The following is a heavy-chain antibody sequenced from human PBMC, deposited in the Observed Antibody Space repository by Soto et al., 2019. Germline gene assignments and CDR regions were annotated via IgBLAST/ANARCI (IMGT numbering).Heavy chain of an antibody. J-gene: IGHJ4*02. CDR3: AGLYYYDSSGYLDY. CDR2: INHSGST. Sequence: SETLSLTCAVYGGSFSGYYWSWIRHPPGKGLEWIGDINHSGSTNYNPSLKSRFTISRDNVKNTLYLQMSSLRAEDTAVYYCAGLYYYDSSGYLDYWGQGTLVTVSS. V-gene: IGHV4-34*01. CDR1: GGSFSGYY. D-gene: IGHD3-22*01.